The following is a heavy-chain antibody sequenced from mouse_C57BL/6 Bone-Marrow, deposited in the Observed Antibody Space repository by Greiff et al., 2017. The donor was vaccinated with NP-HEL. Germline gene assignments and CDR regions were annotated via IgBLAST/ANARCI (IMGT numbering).Heavy chain of an antibody. CDR3: ARVWDGYAMDY. J-gene: IGHJ4*01. CDR1: GYSFTSYY. CDR2: IYPGSGNT. D-gene: IGHD4-1*01. V-gene: IGHV1-66*01. Sequence: VQLQQSGPELVKPGASVKISCKASGYSFTSYYIHWVKQRPGQGLEWIGWIYPGSGNTKYNEKFKGKATLTADTSSSTAYMQLSSLTSEDSAVYYCARVWDGYAMDYWGQGTSVTVSP.